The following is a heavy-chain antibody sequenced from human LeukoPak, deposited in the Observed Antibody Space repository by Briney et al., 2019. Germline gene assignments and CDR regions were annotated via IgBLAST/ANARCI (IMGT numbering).Heavy chain of an antibody. V-gene: IGHV3-23*01. CDR1: GFTFTDYA. D-gene: IGHD3-22*01. CDR2: ISGSGGST. CDR3: AKDRYSRGYFD. Sequence: GGSLRLSCAASGFTFTDYAMNWVRQAPGKGLEWLSAISGSGGSTYYADSIQGRFTISRDNSKNTLYLQMNSLRAEDTAIYYCAKDRYSRGYFDWGQGTLVTVSS. J-gene: IGHJ4*02.